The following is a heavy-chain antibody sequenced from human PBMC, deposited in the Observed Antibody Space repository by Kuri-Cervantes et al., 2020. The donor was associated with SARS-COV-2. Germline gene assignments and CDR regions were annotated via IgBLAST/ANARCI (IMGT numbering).Heavy chain of an antibody. CDR2: IGGYNGNT. CDR3: AKVETASFDY. D-gene: IGHD3-3*01. CDR1: GYTATDYG. Sequence: ASVKVSCKASGYTATDYGISWVRQAPGQGLEGMGWIGGYNGNTNYAQKFQGRVTITADKSTSTAYMELSSLRSEDTAVYYCAKVETASFDYWGQGTLVTVSS. V-gene: IGHV1-18*01. J-gene: IGHJ4*02.